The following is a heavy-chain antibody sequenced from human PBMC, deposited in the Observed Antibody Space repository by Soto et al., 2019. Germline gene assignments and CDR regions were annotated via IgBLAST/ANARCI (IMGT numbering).Heavy chain of an antibody. V-gene: IGHV5-51*01. CDR3: ARSHGTCFDFPGY. Sequence: GESLKISCQVSGYTFTDHFIAWVRQMPGKGLEWLGLIFPGDSETKYSPSFQGQVTISVDNSISTTYLQWSSLKTSDSAIYYCARSHGTCFDFPGYWGQVTLVTVSS. J-gene: IGHJ4*02. D-gene: IGHD5-12*01. CDR1: GYTFTDHF. CDR2: IFPGDSET.